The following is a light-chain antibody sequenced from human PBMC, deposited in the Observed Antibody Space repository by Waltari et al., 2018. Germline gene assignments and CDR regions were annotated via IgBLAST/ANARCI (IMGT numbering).Light chain of an antibody. CDR2: ASS. V-gene: IGKV1-8*01. J-gene: IGKJ1*01. CDR3: QQYYSYPVT. Sequence: AIRLTQSPSSIAASTGDRVTITCRASQGVGSYLAWYQQKSGRAPKLLLYASSSLEAEVPSRFGGSGSGTDFTLTVSCLQSEDFASYCCQQYYSYPVTFGQGTRV. CDR1: QGVGSY.